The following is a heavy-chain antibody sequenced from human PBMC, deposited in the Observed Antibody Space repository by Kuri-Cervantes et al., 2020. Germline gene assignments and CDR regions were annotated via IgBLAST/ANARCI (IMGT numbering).Heavy chain of an antibody. D-gene: IGHD3-22*01. J-gene: IGHJ4*02. CDR2: ISSSSYI. CDR3: ARDHSSGYTHDY. CDR1: GFTFSSYN. Sequence: GESLKISCAASGFTFSSYNMNWVRQAPGKGLEWVSSISSSSYIYYADSVKGRFTISRDNAKNSLYLQMNSLRAEDTAVYYCARDHSSGYTHDYWGQGTLVTVSS. V-gene: IGHV3-21*01.